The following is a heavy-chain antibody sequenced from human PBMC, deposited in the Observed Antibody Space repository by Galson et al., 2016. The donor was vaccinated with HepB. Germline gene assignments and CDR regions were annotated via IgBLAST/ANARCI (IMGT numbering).Heavy chain of an antibody. J-gene: IGHJ4*02. CDR1: GFSLSSSGVG. CDR3: THGRAVVTAKGFSIGQ. V-gene: IGHV2-5*02. D-gene: IGHD2-21*02. Sequence: PALVKPTQTLTLTCTFSGFSLSSSGVGVAWIRQSPGKALEWLGIVYWDDNKRYSPYLRSRLTITKDTTKNQVVLTMTNMDPADTATYYCTHGRAVVTAKGFSIGQWGQGTLVTVS. CDR2: VYWDDNK.